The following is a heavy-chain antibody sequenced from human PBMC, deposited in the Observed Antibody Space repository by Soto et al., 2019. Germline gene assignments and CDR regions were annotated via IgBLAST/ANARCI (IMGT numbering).Heavy chain of an antibody. CDR2: IYNSGST. J-gene: IGHJ4*02. CDR3: ARGPSADKVDY. CDR1: GGSISSGDYY. V-gene: IGHV4-30-4*01. D-gene: IGHD3-3*01. Sequence: QVQLQESGPGLVEPSQTLSLTCTVSGGSISSGDYYWSWIRQTPGKGLEWIGHIYNSGSTYTNPCLESRGSISIDTAKNHFSLKLSSVTAADTAMYYCARGPSADKVDYWGQGALVTVSS.